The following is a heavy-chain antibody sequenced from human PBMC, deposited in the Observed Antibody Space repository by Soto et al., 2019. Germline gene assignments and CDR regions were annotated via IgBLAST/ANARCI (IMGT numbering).Heavy chain of an antibody. D-gene: IGHD2-2*01. CDR3: ARDPYQLLRVGWFDP. CDR1: GFTFSSYA. Sequence: GGSLRLSCAASGFTFSSYAMHWVRQAPGKGLEWVAVISYDGSNKYYADSVKGRFTISRDNPKNTLYLQMNSLRAEDTAVYYCARDPYQLLRVGWFDPWGQGTLVTVAS. V-gene: IGHV3-30-3*01. J-gene: IGHJ5*02. CDR2: ISYDGSNK.